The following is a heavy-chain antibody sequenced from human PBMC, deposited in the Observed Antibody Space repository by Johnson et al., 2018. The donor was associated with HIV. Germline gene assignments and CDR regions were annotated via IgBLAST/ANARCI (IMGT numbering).Heavy chain of an antibody. CDR3: ARMTTTVSHHDGFDI. CDR2: ISYDGNSK. CDR1: GFTFSSYP. D-gene: IGHD4-17*01. J-gene: IGHJ3*02. Sequence: QVQLVESGGGLVQPGGSLRLSCAASGFTFSSYPMHWVRQAPGKGLEWVAFISYDGNSKYFADSVKGRFTISRDNSKNTLYLQMNRLRDEDTAVYYCARMTTTVSHHDGFDIWGQGTMVTVSS. V-gene: IGHV3-30*14.